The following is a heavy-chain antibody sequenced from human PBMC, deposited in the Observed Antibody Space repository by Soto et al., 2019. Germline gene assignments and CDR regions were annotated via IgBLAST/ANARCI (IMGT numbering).Heavy chain of an antibody. D-gene: IGHD6-19*01. CDR3: ARHREHSSGWYFDY. V-gene: IGHV5-51*01. CDR2: IYPGDSDT. CDR1: GYSFTNYW. Sequence: PGESLKISCKGSGYSFTNYWIGWVRQMPGKGLEWMGIIYPGDSDTTYNPSFQGQVTISVDKSITTAYLQWSSLKASDTAMYYCARHREHSSGWYFDYWGQGXLVTVYS. J-gene: IGHJ4*02.